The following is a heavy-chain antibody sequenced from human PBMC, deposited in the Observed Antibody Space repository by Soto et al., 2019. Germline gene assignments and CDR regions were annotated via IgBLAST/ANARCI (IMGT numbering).Heavy chain of an antibody. D-gene: IGHD3-22*01. CDR2: IIPIFGTA. Sequence: SVKVSCKASGGTFSSYAISWVRQAPGQGLEWMGGIIPIFGTANYAQKFQGRVTITADESTSTAYMELSSLRSEDTAVYYCARDHYYDSSGYFWFDPWGQGTLVTSPQ. J-gene: IGHJ5*02. CDR1: GGTFSSYA. CDR3: ARDHYYDSSGYFWFDP. V-gene: IGHV1-69*13.